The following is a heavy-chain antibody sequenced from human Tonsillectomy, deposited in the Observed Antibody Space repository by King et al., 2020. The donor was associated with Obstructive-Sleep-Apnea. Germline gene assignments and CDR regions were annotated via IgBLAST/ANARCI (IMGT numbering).Heavy chain of an antibody. V-gene: IGHV2-5*02. CDR3: AHRRGRTYYFDY. D-gene: IGHD2-15*01. CDR1: GFSLSTSEVG. J-gene: IGHJ4*02. Sequence: ITLKESGPTLVKPTQTLTLTCTVSGFSLSTSEVGVGWIRQPPGKAPEWLALIYWDDDKRYSPSLKSRLTITKDTSKNQVVLTLTNMDPVDTATYYCAHRRGRTYYFDYWGQGTLVTVSS. CDR2: IYWDDDK.